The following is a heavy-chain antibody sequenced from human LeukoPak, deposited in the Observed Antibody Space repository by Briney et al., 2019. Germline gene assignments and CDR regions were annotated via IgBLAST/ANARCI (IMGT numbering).Heavy chain of an antibody. V-gene: IGHV5-51*01. CDR2: IYLDESNI. D-gene: IGHD2-2*03. Sequence: GESLKISCKGSGYSFATYWIAWVRQMPGKGLEWMGIIYLDESNIRYSPSFQGQVTISADKSISTAYLQWSSLKASDTVIYYCARPPSRGYSSSFEYWGQGTLVTVSS. J-gene: IGHJ4*02. CDR3: ARPPSRGYSSSFEY. CDR1: GYSFATYW.